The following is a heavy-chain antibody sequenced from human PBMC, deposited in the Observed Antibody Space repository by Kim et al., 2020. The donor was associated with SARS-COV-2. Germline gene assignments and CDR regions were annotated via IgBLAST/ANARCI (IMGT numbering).Heavy chain of an antibody. V-gene: IGHV3-30*02. Sequence: NKYYADSVKGRFTISRDNSKNTLYLQMNSLRAEDTAVYYCAKSKGYYFDYWGQGTLVTVSS. J-gene: IGHJ4*02. CDR2: NK. CDR3: AKSKGYYFDY.